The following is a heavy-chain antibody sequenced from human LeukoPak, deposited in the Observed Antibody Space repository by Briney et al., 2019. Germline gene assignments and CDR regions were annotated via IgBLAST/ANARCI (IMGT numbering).Heavy chain of an antibody. J-gene: IGHJ1*01. CDR3: ARARGYSESGGYPVFDL. Sequence: GGSLRLSCEASGFSFSTSRMNWVRQAPGKGPEWVAYINPAGTPIHYADSVGGRFTISRDNAKNSLFLQMDGLRAEDTAVYYCARARGYSESGGYPVFDLWGQGALVTVSS. CDR2: INPAGTPI. V-gene: IGHV3-48*03. D-gene: IGHD3-22*01. CDR1: GFSFSTSR.